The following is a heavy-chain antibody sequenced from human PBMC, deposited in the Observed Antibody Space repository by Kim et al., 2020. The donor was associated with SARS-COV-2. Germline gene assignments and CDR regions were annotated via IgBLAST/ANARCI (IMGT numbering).Heavy chain of an antibody. CDR3: AKEFGFTWGPIVVVPFDP. V-gene: IGHV3-23*01. D-gene: IGHD2-2*01. CDR2: ISGSGGST. J-gene: IGHJ5*02. Sequence: GGSLRLSCAASGFTFSSYAMSWVRQAPGKGLEWVSAISGSGGSTYYADSVKGRFTISRDNSKNTLYLQMNSLRAEDTAVYYCAKEFGFTWGPIVVVPFDPWGQGTLVTVSS. CDR1: GFTFSSYA.